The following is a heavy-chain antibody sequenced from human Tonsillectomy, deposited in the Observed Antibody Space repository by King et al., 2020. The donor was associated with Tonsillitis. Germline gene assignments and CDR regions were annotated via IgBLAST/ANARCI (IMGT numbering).Heavy chain of an antibody. CDR3: AREDTLGATTLSYYYYYYMDV. CDR1: GGSISSYY. V-gene: IGHV4-4*07. CDR2: IYTSGST. Sequence: QLQESGPGLVKPSETLSLTCTVSGGSISSYYWSWIRQPAGKGLEWIGRIYTSGSTNYNPSLKSRVTMSVDTSKNQFSLKLSSVTAADTAVYYCAREDTLGATTLSYYYYYYMDVWGKGTTVTVSS. D-gene: IGHD1-26*01. J-gene: IGHJ6*03.